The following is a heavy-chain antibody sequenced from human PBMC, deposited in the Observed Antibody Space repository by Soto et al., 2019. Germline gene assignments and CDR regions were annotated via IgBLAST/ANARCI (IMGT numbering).Heavy chain of an antibody. V-gene: IGHV1-46*01. D-gene: IGHD1-7*01. J-gene: IGHJ4*02. Sequence: ASVKVSCKASGYTLTSYYLHWVRQAPGQGPEWMGIINPSGGITNDAQKFQDRVTMTSDTSTSTVYMELSSLRSEDTAIYYCARGYHGNSKYYLDYWGQGTPVTVSS. CDR2: INPSGGIT. CDR1: GYTLTSYY. CDR3: ARGYHGNSKYYLDY.